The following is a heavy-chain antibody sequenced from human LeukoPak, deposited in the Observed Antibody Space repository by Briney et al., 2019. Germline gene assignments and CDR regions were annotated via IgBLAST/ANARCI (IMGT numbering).Heavy chain of an antibody. CDR1: GFTFSNAW. Sequence: GGSLRLSCAASGFTFSNAWMSWVRQAPGKGLEWVGRIKSKTDGGTTDYAAPVKGRFTISRDDSKNTLYLQMNSLKTEDTAVYCCTTATASDILTGYYGGYYFDYWGQGTLVTVSS. CDR3: TTATASDILTGYYGGYYFDY. J-gene: IGHJ4*02. V-gene: IGHV3-15*01. D-gene: IGHD3-9*01. CDR2: IKSKTDGGTT.